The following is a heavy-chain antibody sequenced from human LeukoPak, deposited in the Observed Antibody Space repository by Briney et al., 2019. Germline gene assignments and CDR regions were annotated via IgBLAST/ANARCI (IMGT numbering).Heavy chain of an antibody. CDR1: GFTFSSYA. CDR2: ISYDGSNK. Sequence: GRSLRLSCAASGFTFSSYAMHWVRQAPGKGLEWVAVISYDGSNKYYADSVKGRFTISRDNSKNTLYLQKNSLRAEDTAVYYCARDPVYYDYVWGSYLDYWGQGTLVTVSS. V-gene: IGHV3-30*04. J-gene: IGHJ4*02. CDR3: ARDPVYYDYVWGSYLDY. D-gene: IGHD3-16*02.